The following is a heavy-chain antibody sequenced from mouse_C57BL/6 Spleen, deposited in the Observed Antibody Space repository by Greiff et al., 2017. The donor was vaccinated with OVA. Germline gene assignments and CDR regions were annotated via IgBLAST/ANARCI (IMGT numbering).Heavy chain of an antibody. Sequence: QVQLQQSGAELVRPGASVTLSCKASGYTFTDYEMHWVKQTPVHGLEWIGAIDPETGGTAYNQKFKGKAILTADKSSSTAYMELRSLTSEDSAVYYCTRSMVTTYYFDYWGQGTTLTVSS. CDR2: IDPETGGT. CDR1: GYTFTDYE. J-gene: IGHJ2*01. CDR3: TRSMVTTYYFDY. D-gene: IGHD2-1*01. V-gene: IGHV1-15*01.